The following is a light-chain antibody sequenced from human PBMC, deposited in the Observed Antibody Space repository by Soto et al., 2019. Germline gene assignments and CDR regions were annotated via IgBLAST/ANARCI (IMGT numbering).Light chain of an antibody. CDR1: QSVRNN. Sequence: EIVMTQSPATLSVSPGERATLSCRANQSVRNNLGWYQQRPGQAPRLLIYGASTRASGIPARFSGSGSGTEFPLTISSLQSEDSAVYFCQQYNNWPPITFGQGTRLEIK. CDR2: GAS. J-gene: IGKJ5*01. CDR3: QQYNNWPPIT. V-gene: IGKV3-15*01.